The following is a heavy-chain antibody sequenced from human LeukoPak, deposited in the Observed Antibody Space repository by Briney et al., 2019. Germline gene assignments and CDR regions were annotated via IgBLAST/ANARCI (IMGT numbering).Heavy chain of an antibody. V-gene: IGHV4-59*11. CDR1: GGSISNHY. CDR3: ARGYSSSWFDY. J-gene: IGHJ4*02. Sequence: SETLSLTCAVYGGSISNHYWSWIRQPPVKGLEWIGYIYYSGSTNYNPSLRSRVTISVDTSKNQFSLKLSSVTAADTAVYYCARGYSSSWFDYWGQGTLVTVSS. CDR2: IYYSGST. D-gene: IGHD6-13*01.